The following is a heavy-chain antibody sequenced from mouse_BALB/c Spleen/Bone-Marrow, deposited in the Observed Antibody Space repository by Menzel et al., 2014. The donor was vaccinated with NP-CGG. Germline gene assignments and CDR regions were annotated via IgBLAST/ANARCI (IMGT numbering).Heavy chain of an antibody. V-gene: IGHV14-3*02. D-gene: IGHD2-1*01. CDR2: IDPANGNT. J-gene: IGHJ3*01. CDR3: ARNGNYGAWFAH. Sequence: VQLQQSGAELVKPGASVKLSCTASGFNIKDTYMHWVKQRPEQGLEWIGRIDPANGNTKYDPKFQGKATMTADTSSNTAYLQLSSLTSEDTAVYYCARNGNYGAWFAHWGQGTLATVSA. CDR1: GFNIKDTY.